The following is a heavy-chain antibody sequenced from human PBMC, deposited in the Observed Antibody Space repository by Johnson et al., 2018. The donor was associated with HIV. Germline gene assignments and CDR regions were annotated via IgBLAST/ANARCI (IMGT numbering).Heavy chain of an antibody. V-gene: IGHV3-30-3*01. CDR2: ISYDGSNK. CDR1: RFTFSFYA. CDR3: ASTLTGDFGAFDI. J-gene: IGHJ3*02. Sequence: VLLLESGGGVAQPGRSLRLSCAASRFTFSFYAMHWVRQAPGKGLEWVAVISYDGSNKYYADSVKGRFTISRDNAKNSLYLQMNSLRAEDTAVYYCASTLTGDFGAFDIWGQGTMVTVSS. D-gene: IGHD7-27*01.